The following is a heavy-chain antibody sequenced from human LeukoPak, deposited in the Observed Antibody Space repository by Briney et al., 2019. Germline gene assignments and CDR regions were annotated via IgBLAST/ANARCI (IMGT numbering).Heavy chain of an antibody. Sequence: PSETLSLTCTVSGGSISSSSYYWGWIRQPPGKGLEWIGSIYYSGSTYYNPSLKSRVTMSVDTSMDHFSLRLSSVTAADTAVYYCARVRTLPGRAHYFDYWGQGTLVTVSS. CDR2: IYYSGST. CDR3: ARVRTLPGRAHYFDY. V-gene: IGHV4-39*07. D-gene: IGHD5-24*01. CDR1: GGSISSSSYY. J-gene: IGHJ4*02.